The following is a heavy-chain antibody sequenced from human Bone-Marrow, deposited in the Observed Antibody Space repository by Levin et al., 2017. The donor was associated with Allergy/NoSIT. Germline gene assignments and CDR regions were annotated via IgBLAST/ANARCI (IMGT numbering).Heavy chain of an antibody. Sequence: SETLSLTCTVSGDSMSGYYWSWIRQSAGKGLEWIGRIYTSGFTNDNPSLKSRVTMSVDTSKNQFSLNLSAVTAADTAVYFCARDHGSGDHFEYWGQGILVTVSS. CDR1: GDSMSGYY. CDR3: ARDHGSGDHFEY. V-gene: IGHV4-4*07. D-gene: IGHD4-17*01. CDR2: IYTSGFT. J-gene: IGHJ4*02.